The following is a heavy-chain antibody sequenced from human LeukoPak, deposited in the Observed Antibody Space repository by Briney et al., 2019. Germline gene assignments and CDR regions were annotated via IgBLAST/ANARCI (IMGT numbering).Heavy chain of an antibody. D-gene: IGHD3-16*01. Sequence: GGSLRLSCAASGFTFSSYWMSWVRQAPGKGLEWVANIKQDGSEKYYVDSVKGRFTISRDNAKNSLYLQTNSLRAEDTAVYYCARFRRGNYFGYWGQGSLVTVSS. CDR2: IKQDGSEK. CDR3: ARFRRGNYFGY. J-gene: IGHJ4*02. CDR1: GFTFSSYW. V-gene: IGHV3-7*01.